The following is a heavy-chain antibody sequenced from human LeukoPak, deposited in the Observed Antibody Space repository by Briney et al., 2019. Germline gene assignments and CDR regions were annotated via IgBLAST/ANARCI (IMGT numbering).Heavy chain of an antibody. V-gene: IGHV3-11*04. Sequence: PGGSLRLSCAASGFTFSDYFMGWIRQAPGKGLEWVSYITDNGRKTYYADSVKGRFTISRDNAKNSLYLQMNSLRAEDTAVYYCARDLPRWLQSTVKTALDYWGQGTLVTVSS. CDR2: ITDNGRKT. J-gene: IGHJ4*02. D-gene: IGHD5-24*01. CDR1: GFTFSDYF. CDR3: ARDLPRWLQSTVKTALDY.